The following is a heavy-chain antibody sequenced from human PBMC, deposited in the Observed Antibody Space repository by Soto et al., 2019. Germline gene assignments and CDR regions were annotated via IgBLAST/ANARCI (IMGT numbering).Heavy chain of an antibody. V-gene: IGHV1-58*01. CDR2: IVVGSGNT. CDR1: GFTFTSSA. D-gene: IGHD3-10*01. Sequence: ASVKVSCKASGFTFTSSAVQWVRQARGQRLEWIGWIVVGSGNTNYAQKFQERVTITRDMSTSTAYMELSSLRSEDTAVYYCAAGMVRGVIINWFDPWGQGTLVTVS. J-gene: IGHJ5*02. CDR3: AAGMVRGVIINWFDP.